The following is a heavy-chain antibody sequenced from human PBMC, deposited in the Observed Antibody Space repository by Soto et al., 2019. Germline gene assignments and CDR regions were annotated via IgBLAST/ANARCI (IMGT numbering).Heavy chain of an antibody. J-gene: IGHJ5*02. CDR2: INHSGNT. CDR3: SRRAPEGFDP. V-gene: IGHV4-39*01. Sequence: SXTLALRCAVSGGSICTSAYYWGWIRQAPGKGLEWIGSINHSGNTYLSPSLKDRVTMSVDTSKNSFSLKLRSATAADTGLYYCSRRAPEGFDPWGQGTLVTVSS. CDR1: GGSICTSAYY.